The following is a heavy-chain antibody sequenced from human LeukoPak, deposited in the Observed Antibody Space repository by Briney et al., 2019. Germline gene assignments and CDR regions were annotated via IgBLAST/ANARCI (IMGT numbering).Heavy chain of an antibody. J-gene: IGHJ4*02. CDR2: ISRDGSRT. Sequence: PAGGSLRLSCAASGFTFSTYWMHWVRQAPGKGLVWVSRISRDGSRTTYADSVKGRFTISRDNAKNTLYLQMNSLRAEDTAVYYCAKGGRFGELTHNDYWGQGTLVTVSS. D-gene: IGHD3-10*01. CDR1: GFTFSTYW. V-gene: IGHV3-74*01. CDR3: AKGGRFGELTHNDY.